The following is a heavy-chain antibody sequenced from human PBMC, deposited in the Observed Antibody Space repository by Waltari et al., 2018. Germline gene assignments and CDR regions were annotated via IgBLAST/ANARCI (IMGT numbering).Heavy chain of an antibody. V-gene: IGHV3-30*18. J-gene: IGHJ4*02. D-gene: IGHD4-17*01. Sequence: QVQLVESWGGVVQPGGSLILSCAASGFTFSSYGMHRVRQATGKGVEWVAVISDDGSNKYYEGAVKGRFTISRDNSKNTLYLQMNSLRAECTAVYYCAKDVGYGGNSGDYWGQGTLVTVSS. CDR2: ISDDGSNK. CDR3: AKDVGYGGNSGDY. CDR1: GFTFSSYG.